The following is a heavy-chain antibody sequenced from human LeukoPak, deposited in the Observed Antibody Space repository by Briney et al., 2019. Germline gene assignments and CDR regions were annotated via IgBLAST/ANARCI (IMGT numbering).Heavy chain of an antibody. CDR2: INPDSGGT. CDR3: ARGYYYDSSGYFDLDY. V-gene: IGHV1-2*02. CDR1: GYTFTSYG. Sequence: ASVKVSCKASGYTFTSYGISWVRQAPGQGLEWMGWINPDSGGTNYAQKFQGRVTMTRDTSISTAYMELSRLRSDDTAVYYCARGYYYDSSGYFDLDYWGQGTLVTVSS. D-gene: IGHD3-22*01. J-gene: IGHJ4*02.